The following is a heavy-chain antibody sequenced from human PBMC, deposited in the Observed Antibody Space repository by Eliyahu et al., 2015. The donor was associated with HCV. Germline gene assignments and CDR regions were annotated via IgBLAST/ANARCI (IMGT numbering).Heavy chain of an antibody. Sequence: QVQLQESGPGLVKPSQTLSLTCTVSGGPINSDGNYWNWIRQHPVKGLEWIGYISSSGNTYYXPSLKSRVTISVDTAKRQFSLRLTSVTAADTAVYFCARDGGLQGTQYNYNYYGLDVWGQGTTVTVSS. J-gene: IGHJ6*02. D-gene: IGHD1-7*01. CDR3: ARDGGLQGTQYNYNYYGLDV. CDR2: ISSSGNT. CDR1: GGPINSDGNY. V-gene: IGHV4-31*03.